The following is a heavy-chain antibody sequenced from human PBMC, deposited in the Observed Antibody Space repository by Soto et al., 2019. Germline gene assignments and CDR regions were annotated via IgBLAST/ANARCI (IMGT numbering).Heavy chain of an antibody. CDR3: ARDRRTYYDFWSGAEPKYNWFDP. V-gene: IGHV1-69*08. D-gene: IGHD3-3*01. CDR2: IIHILSIA. CDR1: GGTFSSYT. Sequence: QVQLVQSGAEVKKPGSSVKVSCKSSGGTFSSYTISWVRQAPGQGLEWMGRIIHILSIANYAQKFQGRVTITADKPTSTAYMELSSLRSEVTAVYYCARDRRTYYDFWSGAEPKYNWFDPWCQGTLVTVSS. J-gene: IGHJ5*02.